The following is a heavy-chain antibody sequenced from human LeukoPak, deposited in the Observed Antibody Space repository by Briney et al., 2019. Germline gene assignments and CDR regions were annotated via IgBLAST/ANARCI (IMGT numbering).Heavy chain of an antibody. Sequence: SETLSLTCTVSGGSMSPYHWGWIRQPPGKGLEWTGYIYYSGSTNYNPSLKSRVTISVDTSKNQFSLKLSSVTAADTAIYYCARAVSGRFDYWGQGTLVIVSS. D-gene: IGHD6-19*01. J-gene: IGHJ4*02. CDR3: ARAVSGRFDY. CDR2: IYYSGST. V-gene: IGHV4-59*08. CDR1: GGSMSPYH.